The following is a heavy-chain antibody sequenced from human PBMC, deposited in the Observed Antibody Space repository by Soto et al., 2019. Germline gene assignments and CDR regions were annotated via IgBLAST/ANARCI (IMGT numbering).Heavy chain of an antibody. Sequence: EVQLVESGGGLVKPGGSLRLSCAASGFTFSSYSMNWVRQPPGKGLEWVSSIISSSSYIYYADSVKGRFTISRENSKNSLYLQMNSLRDEDTAVYYCARDIPTCYYGSGSNNDAPFDYWGQGTLVTVSS. CDR1: GFTFSSYS. D-gene: IGHD3-10*01. J-gene: IGHJ4*02. CDR3: ARDIPTCYYGSGSNNDAPFDY. CDR2: IISSSSYI. V-gene: IGHV3-21*01.